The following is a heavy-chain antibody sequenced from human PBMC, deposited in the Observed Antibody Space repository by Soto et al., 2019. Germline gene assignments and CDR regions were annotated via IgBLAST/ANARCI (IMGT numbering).Heavy chain of an antibody. D-gene: IGHD3-10*01. CDR3: ARSQNYGSGAYSDY. CDR1: GYTFTRSL. J-gene: IGHJ4*02. Sequence: QVHLEQAGAEVKKPGASVKVSCKASGYTFTRSLMHWVRQAPGQSRAWMGWINIGTGYTKISQRLQGRVSFGGDTSASTAYMELSSLRSEDTAVYYCARSQNYGSGAYSDYWGQGTLVTISS. CDR2: INIGTGYT. V-gene: IGHV1-3*04.